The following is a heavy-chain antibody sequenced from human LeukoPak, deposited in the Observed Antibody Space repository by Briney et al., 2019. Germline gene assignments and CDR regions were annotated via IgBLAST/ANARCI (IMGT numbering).Heavy chain of an antibody. D-gene: IGHD1-26*01. CDR3: ARSTISGSYNAFDI. Sequence: GGSLRLSCAASGFTFSSYAMTWVRQAPGKGLEWVSSISSSSSYIYYADSVKGRFTISRDNAKNSLYLQMNSLRAEDTAVYYCARSTISGSYNAFDIWGQGTMVTVSS. V-gene: IGHV3-21*01. J-gene: IGHJ3*02. CDR2: ISSSSSYI. CDR1: GFTFSSYA.